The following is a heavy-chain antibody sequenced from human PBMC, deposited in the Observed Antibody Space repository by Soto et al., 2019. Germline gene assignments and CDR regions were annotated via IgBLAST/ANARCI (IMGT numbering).Heavy chain of an antibody. V-gene: IGHV4-61*01. CDR1: GVSVSSAFYY. J-gene: IGHJ3*02. CDR3: ARDGEGAMAGACNI. CDR2: IFYTGSA. Sequence: QVQLQESGPGLAKPSETLSLTCTVSGVSVSSAFYYWSWIRQAPGKELEWIGYIFYTGSANYNPSLKSRVTLSIDTSRNQFSLRLDSVTAADTAVYYCARDGEGAMAGACNIWGQGTMVTVSS. D-gene: IGHD6-19*01.